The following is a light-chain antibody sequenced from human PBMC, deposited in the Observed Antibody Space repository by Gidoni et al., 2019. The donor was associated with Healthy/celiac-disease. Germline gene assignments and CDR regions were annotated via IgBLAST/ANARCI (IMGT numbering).Light chain of an antibody. CDR1: QGISNY. CDR2: AAS. Sequence: DIQMTQSPSSLSASVGDRVTITCRASQGISNYLAWYRQKPGKVPKLLIYAASPLQSGVPSRFSGSGSGTDFTLTISSLQPEDVATDDCQKYNSAQWTFGQGTKVEIK. CDR3: QKYNSAQWT. V-gene: IGKV1-27*01. J-gene: IGKJ1*01.